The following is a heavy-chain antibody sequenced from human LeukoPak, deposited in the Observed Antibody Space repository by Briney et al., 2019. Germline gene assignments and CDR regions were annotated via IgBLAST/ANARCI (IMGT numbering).Heavy chain of an antibody. CDR2: IKEDGSEK. Sequence: GGSLRLSCAASGFTFNGYWMSWVRQAPGKGLEWVANIKEDGSEKYYVDSVKGRFTISRDNAKNSLYLQMNSLRAEDTAVYYCARDTWGAYFDYWGQGTLVTVSS. J-gene: IGHJ4*02. V-gene: IGHV3-7*01. D-gene: IGHD4/OR15-4a*01. CDR1: GFTFNGYW. CDR3: ARDTWGAYFDY.